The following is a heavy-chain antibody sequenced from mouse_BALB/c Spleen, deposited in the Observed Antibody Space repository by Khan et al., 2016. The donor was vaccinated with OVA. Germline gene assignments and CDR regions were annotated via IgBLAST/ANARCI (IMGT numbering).Heavy chain of an antibody. D-gene: IGHD2-14*01. CDR3: AREAYRHDEYYFDY. CDR2: ISSGGSN. CDR1: GFTFSSYA. V-gene: IGHV5-6-5*01. Sequence: EVELVESGGGPVKPGGSLKLSCAVSGFTFSSYAMSWVRQTPEKRLEWVASISSGGSNYYPDSVKGRFTISRDNARNILYLQMSSLRSEDMAMYYCAREAYRHDEYYFDYWGQGTTLTVSS. J-gene: IGHJ2*01.